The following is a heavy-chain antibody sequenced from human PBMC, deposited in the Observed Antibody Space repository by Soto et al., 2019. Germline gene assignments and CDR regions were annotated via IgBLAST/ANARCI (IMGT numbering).Heavy chain of an antibody. CDR3: AKGLYDGSGFDY. D-gene: IGHD3-22*01. CDR1: GFKFDDYA. J-gene: IGHJ4*02. V-gene: IGHV3-9*01. CDR2: ITWNSNNL. Sequence: GGSLRLSCTASGFKFDDYAMHWVRQAPGKGLEWVSGITWNSNNLDCADSVKGRFTISRDNSKRTLYLQMNSLRAEDTAVFYCAKGLYDGSGFDYWGQGTVVTVSS.